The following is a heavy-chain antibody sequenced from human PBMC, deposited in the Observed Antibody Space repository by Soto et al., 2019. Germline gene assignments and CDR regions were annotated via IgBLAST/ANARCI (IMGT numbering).Heavy chain of an antibody. V-gene: IGHV1-8*01. CDR3: ARRKERSGPYYLDS. CDR2: MNPNTGNT. CDR1: GYTFATYD. J-gene: IGHJ4*02. Sequence: QVQLVQSGAEVKKPGASVKVSCKASGYTFATYDIAWVRQATGQGLEWMGWMNPNTGNTGYAQAFRGRVTMTRNTSITTAYMELSSLRSEDTAVYFCARRKERSGPYYLDSWGQGTLVTVSS. D-gene: IGHD6-25*01.